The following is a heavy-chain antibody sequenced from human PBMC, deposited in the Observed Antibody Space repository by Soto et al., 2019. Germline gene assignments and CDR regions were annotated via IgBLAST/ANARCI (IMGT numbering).Heavy chain of an antibody. CDR2: IDPSDSYI. CDR1: GYSFISYW. Sequence: GESLKISCKGSGYSFISYWISWVRQMPGKGLEWMGRIDPSDSYIKYSPSFQGHVTISTDKSTSTVYLQWSSLKASDTAMYYCARHSLKQIGANWGQGTLVTVSS. D-gene: IGHD6-6*01. CDR3: ARHSLKQIGAN. J-gene: IGHJ4*02. V-gene: IGHV5-10-1*01.